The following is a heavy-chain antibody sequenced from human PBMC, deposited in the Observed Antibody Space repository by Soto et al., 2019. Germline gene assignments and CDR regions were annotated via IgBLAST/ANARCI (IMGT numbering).Heavy chain of an antibody. CDR2: IKPDESEK. J-gene: IGHJ5*02. D-gene: IGHD4-4*01. CDR3: VRGGSNYAS. CDR1: GFTFSDSW. Sequence: EVQLVESGGGLVQPGGSLRLSCTASGFTFSDSWMTWVRQAPGKGLECVARIKPDESEKKYAASVKGRFSISRDNAKNSMYLQMDSLRGEDTAVYYCVRGGSNYASWGQGTLVTVSS. V-gene: IGHV3-7*01.